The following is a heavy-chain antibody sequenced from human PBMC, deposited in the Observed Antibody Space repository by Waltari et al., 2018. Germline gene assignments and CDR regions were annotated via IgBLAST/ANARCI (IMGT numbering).Heavy chain of an antibody. J-gene: IGHJ6*03. V-gene: IGHV4-34*02. D-gene: IGHD3-3*01. Sequence: QVQLQQWGAGLLKHSETLSLTCEVSVGSLIGYHWTWIRQPPGKGLEWIGEINDIGRTTYNPSLESRVTLSIDTANNQFSLRVRSVTAADTAVYYCARVFGYYYYYMDVWCKGTTVTISS. CDR1: VGSLIGYH. CDR3: ARVFGYYYYYMDV. CDR2: INDIGRT.